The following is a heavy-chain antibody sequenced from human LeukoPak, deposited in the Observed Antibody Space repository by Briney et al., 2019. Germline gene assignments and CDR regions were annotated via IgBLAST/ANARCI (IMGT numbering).Heavy chain of an antibody. CDR1: GGTFSSYA. CDR3: AKAEGGIIEYDY. CDR2: FIPIFGTA. D-gene: IGHD3-16*01. V-gene: IGHV1-69*13. Sequence: SVKVSCKASGGTFSSYAISWVRQAPGQGLEWMGGFIPIFGTANYAQKFQGRVTITADESTSTAYMELSSLRSEDTAVYYCAKAEGGIIEYDYWGQGTLVTVSS. J-gene: IGHJ4*02.